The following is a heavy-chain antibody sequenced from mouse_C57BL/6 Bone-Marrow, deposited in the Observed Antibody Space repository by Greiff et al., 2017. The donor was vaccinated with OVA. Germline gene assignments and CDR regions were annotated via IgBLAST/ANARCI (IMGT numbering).Heavy chain of an antibody. CDR3: ARSIAWGL. J-gene: IGHJ3*01. CDR1: GYTFTSYW. Sequence: QVQLKQPGAELVKPGASVKLSCKASGYTFTSYWMHWVKQRPGRGPEWIGRIDPNSGGTKYNEKFKSKATLTVDKPSSTAYMQLSSLTSEGSAVYYCARSIAWGLWGQGTLVTVSA. V-gene: IGHV1-72*01. CDR2: IDPNSGGT. D-gene: IGHD2-3*01.